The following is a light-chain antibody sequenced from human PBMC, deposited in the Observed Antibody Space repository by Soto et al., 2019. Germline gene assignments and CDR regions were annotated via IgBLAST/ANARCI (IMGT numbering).Light chain of an antibody. CDR3: QQYNNWPPLYT. J-gene: IGKJ2*01. Sequence: IVMTQSPATLSVSPGERATLSCRASQNVNNNLAWYQQKPGQGPRLLIYGTSSRATDIPARFSVSGSGTEFTLTINSLQSEDFDVYFCQQYNNWPPLYTFGQGTKLEIK. CDR1: QNVNNN. CDR2: GTS. V-gene: IGKV3-15*01.